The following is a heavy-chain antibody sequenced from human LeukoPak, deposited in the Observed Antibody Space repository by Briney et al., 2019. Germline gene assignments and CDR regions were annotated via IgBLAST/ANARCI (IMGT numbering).Heavy chain of an antibody. J-gene: IGHJ4*02. D-gene: IGHD6-19*01. CDR3: ARDHSGWYVDY. CDR1: GFTLSRNG. Sequence: PGGSLRLSCAASGFTLSRNGMHWVRQAPGKGLEWVGDIWYDGSKKYYADSVKGRLTISRDISKNTVYLQMDSLRAEDTAVYYCARDHSGWYVDYWGQGTLVTVSS. V-gene: IGHV3-33*01. CDR2: IWYDGSKK.